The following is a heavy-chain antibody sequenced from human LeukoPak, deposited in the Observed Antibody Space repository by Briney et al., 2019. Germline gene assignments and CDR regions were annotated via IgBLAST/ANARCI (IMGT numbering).Heavy chain of an antibody. D-gene: IGHD2-15*01. CDR1: GGSFSGYY. CDR3: ARVAGLNDY. J-gene: IGHJ4*02. V-gene: IGHV4-34*01. CDR2: INHSGST. Sequence: SETLSLTCAVYGGSFSGYYWSWIRQPPGKGLEWIGEINHSGSTNYNPSLKSRVTISVNTSKNQFSLKLSSVTAADTAVYYCARVAGLNDYWGQGTLVTVSS.